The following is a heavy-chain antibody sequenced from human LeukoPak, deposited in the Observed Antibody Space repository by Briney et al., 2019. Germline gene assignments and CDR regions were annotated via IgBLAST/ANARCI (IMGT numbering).Heavy chain of an antibody. V-gene: IGHV3-74*01. J-gene: IGHJ4*02. D-gene: IGHD6-19*01. CDR1: GFTLSSYW. CDR2: IDTDGSST. Sequence: GGSLRLSCAASGFTLSSYWMHWVRQAPGKGLVWVSRIDTDGSSTNYADSVKGRFTISRDNAENTLYLEMKSLRAEDTAVYYCASGGGWVFNNWGQGTLVTVSS. CDR3: ASGGGWVFNN.